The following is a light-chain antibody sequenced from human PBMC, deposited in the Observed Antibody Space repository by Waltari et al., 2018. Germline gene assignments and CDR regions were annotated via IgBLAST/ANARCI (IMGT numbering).Light chain of an antibody. CDR2: RND. V-gene: IGLV1-44*01. Sequence: QSVLTQPPSASGTPGQRVPIPCSGSQSNVGDNLVNCCHQVPGTAPKLVIYRNDQRPSGVPDRFTASKSGTSASLAISGLQSEDEGDYYCATWDDSPTGRWVFGGGTRVTVL. CDR1: QSNVGDNL. J-gene: IGLJ3*02. CDR3: ATWDDSPTGRWV.